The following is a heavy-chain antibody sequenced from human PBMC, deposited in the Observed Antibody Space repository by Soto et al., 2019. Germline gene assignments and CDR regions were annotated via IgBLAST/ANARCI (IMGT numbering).Heavy chain of an antibody. Sequence: ASVKVSCKASGYTFTSYAMHWVRQAPGQRLEWMGWINAGNGNTKYSRKFQGRATITRDTSASTAYMELSSLRSEDTAVYYCARDSRIRFLEWLHNWFDPWGQGTLVTVSS. J-gene: IGHJ5*02. CDR3: ARDSRIRFLEWLHNWFDP. D-gene: IGHD3-3*01. V-gene: IGHV1-3*01. CDR2: INAGNGNT. CDR1: GYTFTSYA.